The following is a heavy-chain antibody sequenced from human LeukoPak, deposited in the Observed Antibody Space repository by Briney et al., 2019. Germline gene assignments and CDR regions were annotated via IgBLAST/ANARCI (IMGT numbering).Heavy chain of an antibody. Sequence: GGSLRLSCASYGFTFSRYAMHWVRQAPGKGLESVSAISSNGGSTYYANSVKGRFTISRDNSKNTLYLQMGSLRAEDLAVYYCARDFGLTGKVDYWGQGTLVTVSS. D-gene: IGHD1-20*01. J-gene: IGHJ4*02. V-gene: IGHV3-64*01. CDR2: ISSNGGST. CDR3: ARDFGLTGKVDY. CDR1: GFTFSRYA.